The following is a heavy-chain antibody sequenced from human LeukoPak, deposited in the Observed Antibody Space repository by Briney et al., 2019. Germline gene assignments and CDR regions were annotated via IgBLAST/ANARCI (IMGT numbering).Heavy chain of an antibody. D-gene: IGHD3-22*01. CDR2: FSSSSGTI. V-gene: IGHV3-48*01. Sequence: GGSLRLSCAASGFTFTIFGLNWVRQAPGKGPEWVSYFSSSSGTIYNVDSVKGRFTISRDNAKNSLYLQMNSLRAEDTAVYYCATYSSLNRREFQFWGQGTLLTVSS. CDR1: GFTFTIFG. CDR3: ATYSSLNRREFQF. J-gene: IGHJ1*01.